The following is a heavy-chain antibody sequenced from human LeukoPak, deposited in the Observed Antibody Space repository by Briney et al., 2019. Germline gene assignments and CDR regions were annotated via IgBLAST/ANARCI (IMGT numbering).Heavy chain of an antibody. V-gene: IGHV3-30-3*01. D-gene: IGHD6-19*01. J-gene: IGHJ4*02. CDR1: GFTFSSYA. Sequence: PGGSLRLSCAASGFTFSSYAMHWVRQAPGKGLEWVAVISYDGSNKYYADSVKGRFTISRDNSKNTLYLQMNSLRAEDTAVYYCATGTKQWLVQYYFDYWGQGTLVTVSS. CDR3: ATGTKQWLVQYYFDY. CDR2: ISYDGSNK.